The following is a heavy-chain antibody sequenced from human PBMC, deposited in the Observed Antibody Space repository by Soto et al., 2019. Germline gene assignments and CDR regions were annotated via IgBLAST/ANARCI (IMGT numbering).Heavy chain of an antibody. D-gene: IGHD3-10*01. CDR1: GFTFTDYY. V-gene: IGHV3-23*01. CDR2: ISASGGSA. J-gene: IGHJ4*02. Sequence: PGGSLRLSCAVSGFTFTDYYMSWIRQAPGKGLEWVSGISASGGSAPYPDSVKGRFTISRDSSRNTLSLQMNSLRAEDTAVYFWAKDSGSGLGSYSWGSFDYWGQGALVTVSS. CDR3: AKDSGSGLGSYSWGSFDY.